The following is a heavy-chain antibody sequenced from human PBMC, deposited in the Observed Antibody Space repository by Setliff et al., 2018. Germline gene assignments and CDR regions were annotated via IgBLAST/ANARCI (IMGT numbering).Heavy chain of an antibody. D-gene: IGHD3-22*01. CDR1: GDSIFDNY. Sequence: SETLSLTCSVSGDSIFDNYWSWIRQSPGRGLEWIAYISYTGSTNYNPSLKSRVTISLDTSKNHFSLNLRSVTAADTAVYYCARLSPYDTGPPFDYWGQGTLVTVSS. V-gene: IGHV4-59*08. J-gene: IGHJ4*02. CDR3: ARLSPYDTGPPFDY. CDR2: ISYTGST.